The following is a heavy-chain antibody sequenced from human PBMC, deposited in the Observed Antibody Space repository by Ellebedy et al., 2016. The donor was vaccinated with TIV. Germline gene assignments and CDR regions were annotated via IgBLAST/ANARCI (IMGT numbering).Heavy chain of an antibody. CDR3: ARDGSEWSRDY. D-gene: IGHD3-3*01. CDR2: IDFSGTGT. CDR1: GFTFSIAG. V-gene: IGHV3-21*06. J-gene: IGHJ4*02. Sequence: GESLKISXAASGFTFSIAGMTWVRQAPGKGLEWVATIDFSGTGTYYADSVKGRFIISRDNTKNSLFLQMNSLGVEDTAVHYCARDGSEWSRDYWGQGTLVTVSS.